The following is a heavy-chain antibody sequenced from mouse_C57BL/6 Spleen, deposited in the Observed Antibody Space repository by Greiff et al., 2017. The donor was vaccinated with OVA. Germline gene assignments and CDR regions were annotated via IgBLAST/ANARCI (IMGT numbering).Heavy chain of an antibody. Sequence: VQLQQSGAELARPGASVKLSCKASGYTFTSYGISWVKQRTGQGLEWIGEINPRSGNTYYNEKFKGKATLTADKSSSTAYMELRSLTSEDSAVYFCARWPTTVVDWYFDVWGTGTTVTVSS. V-gene: IGHV1-81*01. D-gene: IGHD1-1*01. J-gene: IGHJ1*03. CDR2: INPRSGNT. CDR1: GYTFTSYG. CDR3: ARWPTTVVDWYFDV.